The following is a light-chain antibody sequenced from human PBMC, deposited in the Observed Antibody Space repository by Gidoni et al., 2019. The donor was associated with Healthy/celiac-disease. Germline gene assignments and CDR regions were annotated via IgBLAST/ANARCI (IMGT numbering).Light chain of an antibody. CDR3: QQSYSTPFT. Sequence: DPVTITCRASQSISSYLNWYQQKPGKAPKLLIYAASSLQSGVPSRFSGSGSGTDFTLTISSLQPEDFATYYCQQSYSTPFTFGPGTKVDIK. J-gene: IGKJ3*01. CDR2: AAS. CDR1: QSISSY. V-gene: IGKV1-39*01.